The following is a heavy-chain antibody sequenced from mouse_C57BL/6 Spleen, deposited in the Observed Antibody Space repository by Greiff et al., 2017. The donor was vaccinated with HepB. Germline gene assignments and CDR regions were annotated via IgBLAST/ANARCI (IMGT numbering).Heavy chain of an antibody. V-gene: IGHV1-52*01. J-gene: IGHJ2*01. Sequence: VQLQQPGAELVRPGSSVKLSCKASGYTFTSYWMHWVKQRPIQGLEWIGNIDPSDSETHYNQKFKDKATLTVDKSSSTAYMQLSSLTSEDSAVYYCARETAQAYYYFDYWGQGTTLTVSS. CDR1: GYTFTSYW. D-gene: IGHD3-2*02. CDR3: ARETAQAYYYFDY. CDR2: IDPSDSET.